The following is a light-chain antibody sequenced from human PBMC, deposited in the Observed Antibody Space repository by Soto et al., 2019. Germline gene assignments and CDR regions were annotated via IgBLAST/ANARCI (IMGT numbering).Light chain of an antibody. CDR2: EVS. CDR3: NSYTGSGIV. J-gene: IGLJ1*01. CDR1: SSDVGGYNY. Sequence: QSVLTQPASVSGSPGQSITISCTGTSSDVGGYNYVSWYQHHPGKAPKLMIYEVSNRPSGVSYRFSGYKSGNTASLTISGLQAEDEADYYCNSYTGSGIVFGTGTKVTVL. V-gene: IGLV2-14*01.